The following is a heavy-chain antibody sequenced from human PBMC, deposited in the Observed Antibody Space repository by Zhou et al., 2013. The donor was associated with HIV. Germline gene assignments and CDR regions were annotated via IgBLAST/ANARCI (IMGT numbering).Heavy chain of an antibody. J-gene: IGHJ4*02. CDR2: IIPIFGTA. CDR1: GYTSTDYY. V-gene: IGHV1-2*01. Sequence: QVQLVQSGAEVKKPGASVTVSCKASGYTSTDYYMHWVRQAPGQGLEWIGGIIPIFGTANYAQKFQGRVSISMDRSLWTAFMELKGLRDDDTGVYYCARGEFWNHYTTSFPREFDSWGQGTLVTVSS. D-gene: IGHD3-3*01. CDR3: ARGEFWNHYTTSFPREFDS.